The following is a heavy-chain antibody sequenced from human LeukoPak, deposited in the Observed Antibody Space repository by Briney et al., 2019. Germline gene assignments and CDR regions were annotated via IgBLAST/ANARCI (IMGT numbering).Heavy chain of an antibody. J-gene: IGHJ4*02. Sequence: SETLSLTCTVSGASISSYYWSWIRQPAGKGLEWIGRIHTTGGTRYNPSLKSRITMSVDASKNQFSLKLSSVTAADAAVYCCARAGYSYGTGYYFDYWGQGALVTVSS. CDR3: ARAGYSYGTGYYFDY. V-gene: IGHV4-4*07. CDR1: GASISSYY. CDR2: IHTTGGT. D-gene: IGHD5-18*01.